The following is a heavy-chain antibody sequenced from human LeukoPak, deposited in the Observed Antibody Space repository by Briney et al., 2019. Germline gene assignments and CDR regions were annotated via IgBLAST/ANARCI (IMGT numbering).Heavy chain of an antibody. J-gene: IGHJ4*02. V-gene: IGHV3-30*02. CDR1: GFTFSSYG. Sequence: GGSLRLSCAASGFTFSSYGMHWVRQAPGKGLEWVAFIRYDGSNKYYADSVKGRFTISRDNSKNTLYLQMNSLRAEDTAVYYCAKDLGRYFDWLYLFDYWGQGTLVTVSS. CDR3: AKDLGRYFDWLYLFDY. CDR2: IRYDGSNK. D-gene: IGHD3-9*01.